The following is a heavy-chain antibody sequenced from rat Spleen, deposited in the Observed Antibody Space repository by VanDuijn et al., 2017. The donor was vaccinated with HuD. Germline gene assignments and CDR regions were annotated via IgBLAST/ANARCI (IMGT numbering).Heavy chain of an antibody. J-gene: IGHJ3*01. CDR2: ISYDGSRT. CDR1: GFTFSDYY. D-gene: IGHD1-12*02. Sequence: EVKLVESDGGLVQPGKSLKLSCAASGFTFSDYYTAWVRQAPTKGLEWLATISYDGSRTFYRDSVKGRFTISRDNVKSVLYLQMDSLTSEDTATYYCVRGNDGHYYYPNWFASWGQGTLVTVSS. V-gene: IGHV5-29*01. CDR3: VRGNDGHYYYPNWFAS.